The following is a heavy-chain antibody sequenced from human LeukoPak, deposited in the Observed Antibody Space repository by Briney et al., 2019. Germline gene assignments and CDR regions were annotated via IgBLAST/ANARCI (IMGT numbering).Heavy chain of an antibody. Sequence: GGSLRLSCAASGFTFSSYAMSWVRQAPGKGLEWVSAISGSGGSTYYADSVKGRFTISRDNSKNTLYLQMNSLRAEDTAVYYCAGYNCSSTRCYTGGFDYWGQGTLVTVSS. CDR2: ISGSGGST. CDR3: AGYNCSSTRCYTGGFDY. CDR1: GFTFSSYA. D-gene: IGHD2-2*02. V-gene: IGHV3-23*01. J-gene: IGHJ4*02.